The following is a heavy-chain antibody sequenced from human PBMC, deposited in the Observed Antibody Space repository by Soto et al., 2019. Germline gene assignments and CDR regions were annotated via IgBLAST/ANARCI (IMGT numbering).Heavy chain of an antibody. CDR3: VHGEVAHGYNYFDY. D-gene: IGHD5-12*01. V-gene: IGHV2-5*01. CDR1: GFSLSTSGVG. Sequence: QITLKESGPTLVKPTQTLTLTCTFSGFSLSTSGVGVGWIRQPPGKALEWLALIYWNDDKRYSPSLKSRLTITKDTSKNQVVLTMTNMDPVDTATYRCVHGEVAHGYNYFDYWGQGNLVTVSS. CDR2: IYWNDDK. J-gene: IGHJ4*02.